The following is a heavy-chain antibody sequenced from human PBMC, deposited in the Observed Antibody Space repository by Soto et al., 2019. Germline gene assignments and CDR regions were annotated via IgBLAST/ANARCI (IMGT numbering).Heavy chain of an antibody. CDR3: ARLSRRVAQESNYFDP. D-gene: IGHD2-8*01. Sequence: GESLKISCKVSGYSFSTSWMGWVRQLPGKGLEWMGIIYPGDSDSRYGPSFEGHVTFSVDKSISTAYLEWSSLKAPDTAIYYCARLSRRVAQESNYFDPWGQGTLVTVSS. V-gene: IGHV5-51*01. CDR1: GYSFSTSW. CDR2: IYPGDSDS. J-gene: IGHJ5*02.